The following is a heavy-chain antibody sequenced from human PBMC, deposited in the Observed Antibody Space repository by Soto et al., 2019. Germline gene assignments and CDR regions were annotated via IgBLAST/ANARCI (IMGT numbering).Heavy chain of an antibody. D-gene: IGHD3-3*01. CDR2: IADFGYT. J-gene: IGHJ4*02. CDR3: ARKQAGFFYGIDY. Sequence: SETLSLTCTVSGGSINSGGYYWTWLRQHPGKGLEWLGYIADFGYTFYSPSLQSRVILSMDTSKSQFSLKLSSATAADTAVYFCARKQAGFFYGIDYWGQGTLVTVSS. CDR1: GGSINSGGYY. V-gene: IGHV4-31*03.